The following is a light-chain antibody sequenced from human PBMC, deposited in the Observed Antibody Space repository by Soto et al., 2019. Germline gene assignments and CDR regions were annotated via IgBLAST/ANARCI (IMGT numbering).Light chain of an antibody. CDR2: GVT. J-gene: IGLJ1*01. CDR3: SSYTSGSSNYV. CDR1: SSDVGAYYS. Sequence: QSVLTQPASVSGSPGQSITISCTGTSSDVGAYYSVSWYQHHPGKAPKLIIYGVTNRPSGVSNRFSGSKSGNTASLTISGLQAADEADYHCSSYTSGSSNYVFGTGTKVTVL. V-gene: IGLV2-14*01.